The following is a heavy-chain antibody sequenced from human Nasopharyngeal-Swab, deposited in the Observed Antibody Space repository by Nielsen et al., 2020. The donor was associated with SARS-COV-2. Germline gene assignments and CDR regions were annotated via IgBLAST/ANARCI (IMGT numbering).Heavy chain of an antibody. CDR2: ISGSGGST. CDR1: GFTFSSYA. V-gene: IGHV3-23*01. J-gene: IGHJ3*02. Sequence: GGSLRLSRAASGFTFSSYAMSWVRQAPGKGLEWVSAISGSGGSTYYADSVKGRFTTSRDNSKNTLYLQMNSLRAEDTAVYYCAKDLSGIAAADDAFDIWGQGTMVTVS. D-gene: IGHD6-13*01. CDR3: AKDLSGIAAADDAFDI.